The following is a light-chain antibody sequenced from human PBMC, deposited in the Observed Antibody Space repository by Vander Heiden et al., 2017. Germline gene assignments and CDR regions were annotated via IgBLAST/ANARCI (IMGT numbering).Light chain of an antibody. CDR1: QSITCSF. CDR2: GAS. Sequence: EIVLTHSPGTLYLSPGERATLSCRASQSITCSFLAWFQQKPGQAPRLLIYGASNKATGSPDRFSGSGSGTDFSFTISRLEPEDFAVYYCHHYVNSPYTFGQGTKLVI. J-gene: IGKJ2*01. V-gene: IGKV3-20*01. CDR3: HHYVNSPYT.